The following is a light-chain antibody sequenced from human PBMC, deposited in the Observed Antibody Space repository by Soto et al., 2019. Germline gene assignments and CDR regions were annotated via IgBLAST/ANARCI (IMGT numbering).Light chain of an antibody. J-gene: IGKJ4*01. CDR3: QQYGTSPFT. Sequence: EIVLTQSPGTLSLSPGERATLSCRASQSVSSNYLAWYQQKPGQAPRLLMYGASSRATGIPDRFSGSGSGTDFTLTISRLEPEDFAVYYCQQYGTSPFTFGGGTKVEIK. V-gene: IGKV3-20*01. CDR1: QSVSSNY. CDR2: GAS.